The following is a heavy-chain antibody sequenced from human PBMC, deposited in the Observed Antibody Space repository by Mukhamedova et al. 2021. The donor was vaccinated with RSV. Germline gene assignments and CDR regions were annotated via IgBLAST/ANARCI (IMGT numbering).Heavy chain of an antibody. CDR2: INPKSGDT. D-gene: IGHD5-12*01. V-gene: IGHV1-2*02. J-gene: IGHJ4*02. CDR3: ARDTSGARFDY. Sequence: GWINPKSGDTNYVQKFQDRVTMTRVTSISTAYMELRRLTFDETAIYYCARDTSGARFDYWGQGTLVTVSS.